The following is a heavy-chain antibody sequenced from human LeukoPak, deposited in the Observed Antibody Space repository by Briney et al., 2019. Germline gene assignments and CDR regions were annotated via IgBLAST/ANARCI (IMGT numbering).Heavy chain of an antibody. CDR1: GESFRDYY. V-gene: IGHV4-34*01. Sequence: SETLSLTCAVYGESFRDYYWSWIRQPPGKGLEWIGDISNSGITNSNPSLKRPVTISVDTSKNQFSLKLSSVTAADTAVYYCARRYPSVRGASLRPQEVRKYYFDYWGQGTLVTVSS. D-gene: IGHD3-10*01. CDR3: ARRYPSVRGASLRPQEVRKYYFDY. J-gene: IGHJ4*02. CDR2: ISNSGIT.